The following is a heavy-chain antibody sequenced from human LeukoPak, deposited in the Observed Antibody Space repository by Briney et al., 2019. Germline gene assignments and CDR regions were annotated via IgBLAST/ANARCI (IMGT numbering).Heavy chain of an antibody. CDR1: GFTFSSYA. V-gene: IGHV3-64*01. CDR3: ARASAYYDFWSGYAFDY. D-gene: IGHD3-3*01. Sequence: QAGGSLRLSCAASGFTFSSYAMHWVRQAPGKGLEYVSAISSNGGSTYYANSAKGRFTISRDNSKNTLYLQMGSLRAEDMAVYYCARASAYYDFWSGYAFDYWGQGTLVTVSS. J-gene: IGHJ4*02. CDR2: ISSNGGST.